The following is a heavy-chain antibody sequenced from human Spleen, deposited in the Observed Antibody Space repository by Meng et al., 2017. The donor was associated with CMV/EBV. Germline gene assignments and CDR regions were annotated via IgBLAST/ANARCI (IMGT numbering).Heavy chain of an antibody. J-gene: IGHJ6*02. CDR3: AKGYDFWRTYYYYGMDV. Sequence: GGSLRLSCAASGFTFSSYAMHWVRQAPGKGLEWVAVISYDGSNKYYADSVKGRFTISRDNSKNTLYLQMNSLRAEDTAVYYCAKGYDFWRTYYYYGMDVWGQGTTVTVSS. V-gene: IGHV3-30*04. CDR1: GFTFSSYA. CDR2: ISYDGSNK. D-gene: IGHD3-3*01.